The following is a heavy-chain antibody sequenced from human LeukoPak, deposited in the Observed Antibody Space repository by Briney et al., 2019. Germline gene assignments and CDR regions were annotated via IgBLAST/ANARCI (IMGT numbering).Heavy chain of an antibody. V-gene: IGHV4-34*01. CDR2: INHSGST. D-gene: IGHD6-13*01. J-gene: IGHJ4*02. CDR3: ARGISSRGDY. Sequence: SETLSLTCAVHGGSFSGYYWSWIRQPPGKGLEWIGEINHSGSTNYNPSLKSRVTISVDTSKNQFSLKLSSVTAADTAVYYCARGISSRGDYWGQGTLVTVSS. CDR1: GGSFSGYY.